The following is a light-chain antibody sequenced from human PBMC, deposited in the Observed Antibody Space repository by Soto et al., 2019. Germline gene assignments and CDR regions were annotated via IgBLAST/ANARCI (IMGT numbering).Light chain of an antibody. CDR3: SSYTSSSTPFL. CDR1: SSDVGGYNY. J-gene: IGLJ2*01. Sequence: QSALTQPASVSGSPGQSITISCTGTSSDVGGYNYVSWYQQHPGKAPKLMIYDVSNRPSGVSNRFSGSKSGNTASLTISGLQAEDEADYYCSSYTSSSTPFLFGGGTQLTVL. V-gene: IGLV2-14*01. CDR2: DVS.